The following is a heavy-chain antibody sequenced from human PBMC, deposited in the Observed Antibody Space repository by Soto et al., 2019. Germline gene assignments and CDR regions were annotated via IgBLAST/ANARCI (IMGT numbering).Heavy chain of an antibody. J-gene: IGHJ4*02. D-gene: IGHD2-15*01. CDR3: ARGGGSLNY. CDR2: INSGSSHV. CDR1: GFTFSTSA. Sequence: DVQLVESGGGLVKPGGSLRLSCEASGFTFSTSAMHWVRQAPGKGLEWVASINSGSSHVKYADSVKGRFTISRDNANNSLSLHLSSLRVEDTAISYCARGGGSLNYWGQGTLVNVSS. V-gene: IGHV3-21*02.